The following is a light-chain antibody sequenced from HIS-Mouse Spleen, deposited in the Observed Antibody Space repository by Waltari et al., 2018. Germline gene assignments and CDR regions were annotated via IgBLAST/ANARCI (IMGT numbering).Light chain of an antibody. Sequence: IQLTQSPSFLSASVGDRVTSTYRARQGISSYLAWYQQKPGKSPKLLLYAGSTLQSGVPSRFSGSGSGTEFTLTIRSLQPEDVATYYCQQLNSYPPPFGQGTKVEIK. CDR1: QGISSY. V-gene: IGKV1-9*01. J-gene: IGKJ1*01. CDR2: AGS. CDR3: QQLNSYPPP.